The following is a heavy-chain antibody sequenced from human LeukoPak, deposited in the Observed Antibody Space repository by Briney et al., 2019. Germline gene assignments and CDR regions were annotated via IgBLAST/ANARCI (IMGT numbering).Heavy chain of an antibody. V-gene: IGHV4-4*07. J-gene: IGHJ4*02. CDR3: ARDCSSTSCYRYYFDY. Sequence: SETLSLTCTVSGGSISSCYWSWIRQPAGKGLEWIGRIYTSGSTNYNPSLKSRVTMSVDTSKNQFSLKLSSVTAADTAVYYCARDCSSTSCYRYYFDYWGQGTLVTASS. CDR1: GGSISSCY. CDR2: IYTSGST. D-gene: IGHD2-2*01.